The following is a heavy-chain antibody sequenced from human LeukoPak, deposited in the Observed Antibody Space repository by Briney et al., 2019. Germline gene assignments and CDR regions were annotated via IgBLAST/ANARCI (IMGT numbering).Heavy chain of an antibody. V-gene: IGHV4-31*02. J-gene: IGHJ4*02. Sequence: SQTLTLTCTVSSGSISGGAYYCSWIRQHPGKGLEWIGYIYYSGSTYYNPSLKSRLTISLDTSKNQFSLRLLSVTAADTAVYYCARTGYSYSVDYWGQGTLVTVSS. D-gene: IGHD5-18*01. CDR3: ARTGYSYSVDY. CDR1: SGSISGGAYY. CDR2: IYYSGST.